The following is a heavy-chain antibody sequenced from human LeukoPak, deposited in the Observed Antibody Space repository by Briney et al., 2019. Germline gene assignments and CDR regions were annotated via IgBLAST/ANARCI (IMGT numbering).Heavy chain of an antibody. V-gene: IGHV4-59*11. D-gene: IGHD3-10*01. CDR1: GASITTHY. CDR2: IYSGGST. CDR3: ARGSYGSKDYKKRDAAFFDS. Sequence: PSETLSLTCTVSGASITTHYWTWIRQPPGKGLEWLGYIYSGGSTNYNPSLKSRVAISLDKSKNQFSLKLRSVTAVDTATYYCARGSYGSKDYKKRDAAFFDSWGQGTLVTVSS. J-gene: IGHJ4*02.